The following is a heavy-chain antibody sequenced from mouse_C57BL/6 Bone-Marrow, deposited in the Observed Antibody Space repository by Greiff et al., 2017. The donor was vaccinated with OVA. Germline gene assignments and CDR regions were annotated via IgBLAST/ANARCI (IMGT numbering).Heavy chain of an antibody. CDR1: GYTFTSYW. Sequence: VQLQQPGAELVKPGASVKLSCKASGYTFTSYWMHWVKQRPGQGLEWIGMIHPNSGSTNYNEKFKSKATLTVDESSSTAYMQLSSLTSEDSAVYYCARLYDGYSFAYWGQGTLVTVSA. D-gene: IGHD2-3*01. CDR3: ARLYDGYSFAY. J-gene: IGHJ3*01. V-gene: IGHV1-64*01. CDR2: IHPNSGST.